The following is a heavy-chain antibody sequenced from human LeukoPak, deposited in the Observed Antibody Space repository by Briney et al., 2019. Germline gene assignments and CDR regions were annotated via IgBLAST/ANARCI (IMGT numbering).Heavy chain of an antibody. J-gene: IGHJ6*02. V-gene: IGHV1-2*02. D-gene: IGHD2-15*01. CDR1: GYTFTGYY. Sequence: WASVKVSCKASGYTFTGYYMHWVRQAPGQGLEWMGWINPNSGGTSYAQKFQGRVTMTRDTSISTAYMELSRLRSDGTAVYYCASQKTRSYCSGGSCYPLAYYYGMDVWGQGTTVTVSS. CDR3: ASQKTRSYCSGGSCYPLAYYYGMDV. CDR2: INPNSGGT.